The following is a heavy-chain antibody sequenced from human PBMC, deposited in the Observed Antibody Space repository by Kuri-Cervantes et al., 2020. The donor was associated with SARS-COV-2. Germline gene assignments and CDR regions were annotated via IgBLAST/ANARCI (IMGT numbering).Heavy chain of an antibody. J-gene: IGHJ3*02. V-gene: IGHV3-23*01. D-gene: IGHD3-10*01. CDR1: GFTFSSYA. CDR2: ISGSGAST. CDR3: ARERGPDADGFDI. Sequence: GESLKISCAASGFTFSSYAMNWVRQAPGRGLEWVSGISGSGASTYYAGSVKGRFTISRDNSNNTLFLHMDSLRGDDTAVYYCARERGPDADGFDIWGQGTMVTVSS.